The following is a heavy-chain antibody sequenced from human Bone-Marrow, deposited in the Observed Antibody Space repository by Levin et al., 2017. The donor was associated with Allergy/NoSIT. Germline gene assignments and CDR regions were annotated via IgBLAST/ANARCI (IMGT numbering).Heavy chain of an antibody. D-gene: IGHD3-16*01. CDR3: ARDPLFGALDY. J-gene: IGHJ4*02. V-gene: IGHV3-7*01. Sequence: GESLKISCAASGLAFSNSYMAWIRQTPAKGLEWVAIIKPDGSDKNYVDSVRGRFTISRDNAKNSLYLQMDSLRDEDTALYYCARDPLFGALDYWGQGTLVTVSS. CDR2: IKPDGSDK. CDR1: GLAFSNSY.